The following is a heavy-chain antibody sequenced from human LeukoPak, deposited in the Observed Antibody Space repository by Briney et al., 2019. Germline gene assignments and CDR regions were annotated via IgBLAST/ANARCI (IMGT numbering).Heavy chain of an antibody. CDR3: ARSRYDGSGYYGIIDY. V-gene: IGHV3-48*04. CDR2: ISSSTSTV. CDR1: GFTFSSYS. Sequence: GGSLRLSCAASGFTFSSYSMNWVRQAPGKGLEWISYISSSTSTVFYADSVKGRFTISRDNAKNSLYLQMNSLRGEDTAVYYCARSRYDGSGYYGIIDYWGQGTLVTVSS. D-gene: IGHD3-22*01. J-gene: IGHJ4*02.